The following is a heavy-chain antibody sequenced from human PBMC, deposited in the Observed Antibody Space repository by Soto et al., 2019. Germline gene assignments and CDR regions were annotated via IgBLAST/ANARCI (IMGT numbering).Heavy chain of an antibody. D-gene: IGHD2-21*02. CDR3: ARASYCGGDCYSRYFDL. J-gene: IGHJ2*01. CDR1: GGTFSSYA. Sequence: QVQLVQSGAEVKKPGSSVKVSCKASGGTFSSYAISWVRQAPGQGLEWMGGIIPIFGTANYAQKFQGRVTITADESTSTAYMELSSLSSEDTAVYYCARASYCGGDCYSRYFDLWGRGTLVTVSS. V-gene: IGHV1-69*01. CDR2: IIPIFGTA.